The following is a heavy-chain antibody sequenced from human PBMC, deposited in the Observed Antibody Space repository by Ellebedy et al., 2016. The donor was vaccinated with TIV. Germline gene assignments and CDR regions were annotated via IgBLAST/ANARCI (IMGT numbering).Heavy chain of an antibody. CDR3: ARVAGYDTFDP. D-gene: IGHD3-22*01. J-gene: IGHJ5*02. CDR1: NGSFRGYS. Sequence: MPSETLSLTCTVSNGSFRGYSWNWVRQPQGKGLEWIGYILHTGNTNYNPSLGSRVFISLDTSKNHFSLRLSSLTAADTAVYYCARVAGYDTFDPWGQGTLVTVSS. CDR2: ILHTGNT. V-gene: IGHV4-59*01.